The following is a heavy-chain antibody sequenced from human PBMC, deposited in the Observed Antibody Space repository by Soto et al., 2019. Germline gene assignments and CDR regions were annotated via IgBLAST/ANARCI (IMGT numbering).Heavy chain of an antibody. V-gene: IGHV4-39*01. D-gene: IGHD5-12*01. CDR2: IYYTGST. CDR3: YFDQINRGATIVY. Sequence: SETLSLTCTVSGGSISSRSYYWGWIRQPPGKGLEWIGSIYYTGSTYYNPSLKSRVTISVDTSKNQFSLKLSSVTAADTAVYYCYFDQINRGATIVYWGQGTLVTVSS. CDR1: GGSISSRSYY. J-gene: IGHJ4*02.